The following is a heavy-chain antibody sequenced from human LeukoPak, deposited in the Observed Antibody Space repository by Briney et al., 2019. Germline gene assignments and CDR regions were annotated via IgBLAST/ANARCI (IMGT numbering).Heavy chain of an antibody. J-gene: IGHJ3*02. CDR1: GFTFSNYN. D-gene: IGHD3-9*01. CDR2: IGRGGDTI. V-gene: IGHV3-48*01. Sequence: GGSLRLSCAASGFTFSNYNMNWVRQAPGKGLEWVSFIGRGGDTIYYADSVKGRLTISRDNAKSSLYLQMNSLRTEDTALYYCARDDYYFDSHGGGTRKFDTWGQGTMVIVSS. CDR3: ARDDYYFDSHGGGTRKFDT.